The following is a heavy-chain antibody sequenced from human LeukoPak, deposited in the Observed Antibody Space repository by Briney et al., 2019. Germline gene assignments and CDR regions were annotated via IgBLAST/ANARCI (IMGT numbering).Heavy chain of an antibody. Sequence: PGGSLRLSCAASGFTVSSNYMSWIRQAPGKGLEFVANIKEDGGREDFASSVKGRFTISRDNAKDSLYLQMNNLRVEDTAVYYCARDGGYSAFDYWGQGALVTVSS. CDR3: ARDGGYSAFDY. CDR1: GFTVSSNY. CDR2: IKEDGGRE. V-gene: IGHV3-7*01. D-gene: IGHD1-26*01. J-gene: IGHJ4*02.